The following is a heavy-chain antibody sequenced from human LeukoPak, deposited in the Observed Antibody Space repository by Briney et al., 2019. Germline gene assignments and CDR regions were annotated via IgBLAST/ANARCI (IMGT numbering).Heavy chain of an antibody. CDR2: ISYDGSNK. J-gene: IGHJ6*02. D-gene: IGHD3-3*01. CDR3: AKPIYDFWSGPYYYYGMDV. Sequence: GRSLRLSCAASGFTFSSYGMHWVRQAPGKGLEWVAVISYDGSNKYYADSVKGRFTISRDNSKNTLYLQMNSLRAEDTAVYYCAKPIYDFWSGPYYYYGMDVWGQGTTVTVSS. CDR1: GFTFSSYG. V-gene: IGHV3-30*18.